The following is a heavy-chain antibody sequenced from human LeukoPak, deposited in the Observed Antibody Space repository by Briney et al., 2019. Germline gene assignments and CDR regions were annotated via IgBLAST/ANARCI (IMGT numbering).Heavy chain of an antibody. J-gene: IGHJ4*02. D-gene: IGHD3-22*01. CDR1: GYTFTNFG. CDR2: ISAYNGNT. V-gene: IGHV1-18*01. CDR3: ARGLYYDSSGYPALQY. Sequence: GASVKVSCKPSGYTFTNFGFTWVRQAPGQGLEWMGWISAYNGNTNYAQKLQGRVTMTTDTSTSTAYMELRSLRSDDTAVNHCARGLYYDSSGYPALQYWGQGTLVTVSS.